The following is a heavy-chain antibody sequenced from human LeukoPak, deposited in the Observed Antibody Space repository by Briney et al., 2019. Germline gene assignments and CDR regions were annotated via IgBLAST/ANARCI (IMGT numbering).Heavy chain of an antibody. V-gene: IGHV3-11*01. D-gene: IGHD3-16*01. J-gene: IGHJ4*02. CDR1: AFTFSDYY. CDR3: VREGYAHKSGFGVGY. Sequence: PGGSLRLSCADSAFTFSDYYKRWIRQAPGKGLEWISYITSTGNTIYYADSVKGRFTISRDNAKNSLYLQMNSLRAEDTAVYYCVREGYAHKSGFGVGYWGQGALVTVSS. CDR2: ITSTGNTI.